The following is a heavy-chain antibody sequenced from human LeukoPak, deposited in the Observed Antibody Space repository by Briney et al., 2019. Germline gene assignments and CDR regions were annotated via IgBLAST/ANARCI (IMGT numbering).Heavy chain of an antibody. D-gene: IGHD6-19*01. CDR3: ARAGPRANHGYSSGWYMV. J-gene: IGHJ4*02. Sequence: PGGSLRLSCAASGFTFSSYAMHWARQAPGKGLEWVAVISYDGSNKYYADSVKGRFTISRDNSKNTLYLQMNSLRAEDTAVYYCARAGPRANHGYSSGWYMVWGQGTLVTVSS. V-gene: IGHV3-30-3*01. CDR2: ISYDGSNK. CDR1: GFTFSSYA.